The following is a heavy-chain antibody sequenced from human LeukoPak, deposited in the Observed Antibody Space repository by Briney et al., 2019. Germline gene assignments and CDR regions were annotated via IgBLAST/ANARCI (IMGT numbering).Heavy chain of an antibody. CDR3: ASLTAAAGNDLDY. CDR1: GFTFSSYS. Sequence: GGSLRLSCAASGFTFSSYSMNWVRQAPGKGLEWVSSISSSSSYIYYADSVKGRFTISRDNAKNSLYLQMNSLRAEDTAVYYCASLTAAAGNDLDYWGQGTLVTVSS. CDR2: ISSSSSYI. J-gene: IGHJ4*02. V-gene: IGHV3-21*01. D-gene: IGHD6-13*01.